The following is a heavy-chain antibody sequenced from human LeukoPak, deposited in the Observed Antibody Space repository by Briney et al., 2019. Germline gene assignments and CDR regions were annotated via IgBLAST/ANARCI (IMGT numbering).Heavy chain of an antibody. CDR3: ARTRRQWLGYFDY. J-gene: IGHJ4*02. Sequence: SETLSLTCAVYGGSFSGYYWGWVRQPPGKGLEWIGEINHSGSTNYNPSLKSRVTISVDTSKNQFSLKLSSVTAADTAVYYCARTRRQWLGYFDYWGQGTLVTVSS. V-gene: IGHV4-34*01. D-gene: IGHD6-19*01. CDR2: INHSGST. CDR1: GGSFSGYY.